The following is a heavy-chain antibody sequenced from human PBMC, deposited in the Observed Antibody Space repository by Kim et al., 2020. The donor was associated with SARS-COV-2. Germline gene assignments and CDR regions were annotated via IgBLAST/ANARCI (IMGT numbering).Heavy chain of an antibody. CDR2: IVVGSGNT. V-gene: IGHV1-58*01. Sequence: SVKVSCKASGLTVTSSAVQRVRQARGQRLEWIGWIVVGSGNTNYAQKFQERVTITRDLSTSTAYMELSSLRSEDTAVYYCAAVSLGGSSWTRDYWGQEPWSPSPQ. CDR3: AAVSLGGSSWTRDY. D-gene: IGHD6-13*01. J-gene: IGHJ4*01. CDR1: GLTVTSSA.